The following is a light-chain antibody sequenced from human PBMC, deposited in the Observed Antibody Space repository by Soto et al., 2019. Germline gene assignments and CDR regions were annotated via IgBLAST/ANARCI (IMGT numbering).Light chain of an antibody. J-gene: IGKJ4*01. Sequence: DIQMTQSPSTPSASVGDRVTITCRASQSISSWLARYQQKPGKAPKLLIYKASSLESGFPSRFSGSGSGTEFTLTISSLQPDDLATYYCQQDHTYGYSTFGGGTKVEIK. CDR3: QQDHTYGYST. V-gene: IGKV1-5*03. CDR2: KAS. CDR1: QSISSW.